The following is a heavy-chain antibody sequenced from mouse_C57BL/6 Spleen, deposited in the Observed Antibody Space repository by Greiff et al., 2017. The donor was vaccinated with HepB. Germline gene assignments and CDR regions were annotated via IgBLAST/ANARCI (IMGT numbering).Heavy chain of an antibody. V-gene: IGHV1-82*01. CDR2: IYPGDGDT. J-gene: IGHJ4*01. CDR3: ARVYGSSYPMDY. D-gene: IGHD1-1*01. CDR1: GYAFSSSW. Sequence: VKLQESGPELVKPGASVKISCKASGYAFSSSWMNWVKQRPGKGLEWIGRIYPGDGDTNYNGKFKGKATLTADKSSSTAYMQLSSLTSEDSAVYFCARVYGSSYPMDYWGQGTSVTVSS.